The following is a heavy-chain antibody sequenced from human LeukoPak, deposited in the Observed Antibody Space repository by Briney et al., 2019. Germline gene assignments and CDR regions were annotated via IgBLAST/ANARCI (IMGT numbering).Heavy chain of an antibody. D-gene: IGHD5-12*01. CDR3: ATYSGYDRIFDY. CDR2: ISGSSSAI. V-gene: IGHV3-48*01. CDR1: GFTFSTYG. Sequence: GGSLRLSCAASGFTFSTYGMSWVRQAPGKGLEWLSYISGSSSAINYADSVKGRFTISRDNAKDSLFLQMNSLRAEDTAVYYCATYSGYDRIFDYWGQGTLVTVSS. J-gene: IGHJ4*02.